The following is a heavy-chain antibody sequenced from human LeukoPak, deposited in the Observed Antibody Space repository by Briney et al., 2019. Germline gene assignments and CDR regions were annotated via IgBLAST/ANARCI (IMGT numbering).Heavy chain of an antibody. J-gene: IGHJ4*02. CDR3: ARLWDGYNYGVLDY. CDR2: IYYSGST. V-gene: IGHV4-39*01. CDR1: GFTFSDYY. Sequence: GSLRLSCAASGFTFSDYYMSWIRQAPGKGLEWIGSIYYSGSTYYNPSLKSRVTISVDTSKNQFSLKLSSVTAADTAVYYCARLWDGYNYGVLDYWGQGTLVTVSS. D-gene: IGHD5-24*01.